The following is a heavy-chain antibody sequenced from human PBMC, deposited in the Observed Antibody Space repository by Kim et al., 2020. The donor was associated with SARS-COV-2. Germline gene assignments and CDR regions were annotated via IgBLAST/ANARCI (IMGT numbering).Heavy chain of an antibody. CDR3: ARRRGYATGRYPLDY. J-gene: IGHJ4*02. Sequence: NPSLNCRVTMSVDTYKHQLSLKLASVTAADTAVYYCARRRGYATGRYPLDYWGQGTLVTVSS. D-gene: IGHD6-19*01. V-gene: IGHV4-39*01.